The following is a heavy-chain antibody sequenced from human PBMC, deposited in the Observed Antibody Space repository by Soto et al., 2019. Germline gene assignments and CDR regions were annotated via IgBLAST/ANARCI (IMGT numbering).Heavy chain of an antibody. J-gene: IGHJ4*02. D-gene: IGHD3-10*01. Sequence: ASVKVSCKASGGTFSSYAISWVRQAPGQGLEWMGGIIPIFGTANYAQKFQGRVTITADESTSTAYMELSSLRSEDTAVYYCARDGLYGYYGSGSAFDYWGQGTLVTVSS. CDR1: GGTFSSYA. V-gene: IGHV1-69*13. CDR2: IIPIFGTA. CDR3: ARDGLYGYYGSGSAFDY.